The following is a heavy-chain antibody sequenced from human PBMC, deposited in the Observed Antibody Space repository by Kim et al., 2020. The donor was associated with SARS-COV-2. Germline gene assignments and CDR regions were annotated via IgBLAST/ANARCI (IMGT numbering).Heavy chain of an antibody. Sequence: GGSLRLSCAVSGFTFSSYGMHWVRQAPGKGLEWVAVIWYDGSNKYYADSVKGRFTISRDNSKNTLYLQMNSRRAEDTAVYSCAREEYYYDSSSFDYWGQGTLVTVSS. CDR2: IWYDGSNK. CDR1: GFTFSSYG. D-gene: IGHD3-22*01. CDR3: AREEYYYDSSSFDY. J-gene: IGHJ4*02. V-gene: IGHV3-33*01.